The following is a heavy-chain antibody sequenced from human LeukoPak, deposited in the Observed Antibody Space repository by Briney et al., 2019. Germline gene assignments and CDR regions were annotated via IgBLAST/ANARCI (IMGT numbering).Heavy chain of an antibody. CDR3: ARGNYYDSSGLPFDH. Sequence: SETLSLTCAVYGGSFSGYYWSWIRQPPGKGLEWIGEINHSGSANYYPSLKSRATMSVDTSKNQFSLNLSSVTAADTAVYYCARGNYYDSSGLPFDHWGQGTLVTVSS. CDR2: INHSGSA. V-gene: IGHV4-34*01. CDR1: GGSFSGYY. J-gene: IGHJ4*02. D-gene: IGHD3-22*01.